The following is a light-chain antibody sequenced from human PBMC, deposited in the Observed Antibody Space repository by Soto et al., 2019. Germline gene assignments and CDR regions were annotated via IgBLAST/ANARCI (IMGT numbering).Light chain of an antibody. CDR2: DNH. Sequence: QSVLTQPPSASGTPGQRVTISCSGSSSNIGSNSVNWYQQLPGTAPKVAIYDNHQRPSGVPDRFSGSKSGTSASLGISGLQPEDEADYYCASWDNSLNGLVFGGGTKVTVL. CDR1: SSNIGSNS. V-gene: IGLV1-44*01. J-gene: IGLJ3*02. CDR3: ASWDNSLNGLV.